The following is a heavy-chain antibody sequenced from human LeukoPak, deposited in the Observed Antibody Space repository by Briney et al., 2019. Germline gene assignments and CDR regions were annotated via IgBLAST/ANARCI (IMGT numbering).Heavy chain of an antibody. V-gene: IGHV1-24*01. CDR2: FDPEGGET. CDR1: GYNFAELS. J-gene: IGHJ4*02. Sequence: ASVKVSCKVSGYNFAELSIHWVRQAHGKGLKWMGGFDPEGGETIHAQNFQGRVTMTEDSSTDTAYMELSSLRSEDTAVYYCATAGRRWDPYLYFDCWGQGTLVTVSS. CDR3: ATAGRRWDPYLYFDC. D-gene: IGHD6-6*01.